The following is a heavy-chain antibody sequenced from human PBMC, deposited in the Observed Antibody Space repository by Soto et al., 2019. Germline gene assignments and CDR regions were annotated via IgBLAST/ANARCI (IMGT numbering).Heavy chain of an antibody. CDR3: AREGGGDRCDY. V-gene: IGHV4-59*01. CDR1: GGSNSAYY. CDR2: IFYSGNT. Sequence: QVQLQESGPGLVKPSETLSLTCTVSGGSNSAYYWSWIRQSPGKGLEWIGYIFYSGNTKYNPFLTSXXSXSXXPSMPLFTLKSTSGTAAHPAIYYCAREGGGDRCDYWGQARLVPVSS. D-gene: IGHD3-16*01. J-gene: IGHJ4*02.